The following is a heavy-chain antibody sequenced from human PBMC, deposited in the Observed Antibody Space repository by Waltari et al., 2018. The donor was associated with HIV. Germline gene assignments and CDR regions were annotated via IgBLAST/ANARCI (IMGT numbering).Heavy chain of an antibody. Sequence: QVQLQESGPGLVKPSQTLSLTCTVSGGSISSGSYYWRWIRQPAGKGLEWIGRIYTSGSTNYTPARKSRVTISVDTSKNQFSLKLSSVTAADTAVYYCARDPFGGGYDWAFDIWGQGTMVTVSS. CDR2: IYTSGST. D-gene: IGHD5-12*01. CDR1: GGSISSGSYY. CDR3: ARDPFGGGYDWAFDI. V-gene: IGHV4-61*02. J-gene: IGHJ3*02.